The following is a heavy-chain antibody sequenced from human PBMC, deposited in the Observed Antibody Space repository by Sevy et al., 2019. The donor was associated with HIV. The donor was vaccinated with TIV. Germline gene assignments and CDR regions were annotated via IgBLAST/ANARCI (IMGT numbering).Heavy chain of an antibody. D-gene: IGHD2-15*01. CDR2: ISSSGSTI. CDR3: ARGVGYCSGGSCYRAGGGYYGMDV. V-gene: IGHV3-11*01. CDR1: GFTFSDYY. Sequence: GGSLRLSCAASGFTFSDYYMSWIRQAPGKGLEWVSYISSSGSTIYYADSVKGRFTISRDNAKNSLDLQMNSLRAEDTAVYYCARGVGYCSGGSCYRAGGGYYGMDVWGQGTTVTVSS. J-gene: IGHJ6*02.